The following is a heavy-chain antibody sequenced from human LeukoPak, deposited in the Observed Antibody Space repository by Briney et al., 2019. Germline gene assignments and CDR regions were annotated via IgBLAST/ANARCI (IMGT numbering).Heavy chain of an antibody. CDR2: VSSSGNYI. CDR3: ARGPAHGLDY. Sequence: GGSLRLSCAASGFTFISYMMSWVRQAPGKGLDWVASVSSSGNYIYYADSVRGRFTISRDNAKNSLYLQVNSLRGEDAAMYFCARGPAHGLDYWGQGTLVTVSS. CDR1: GFTFISYM. J-gene: IGHJ4*02. V-gene: IGHV3-21*01.